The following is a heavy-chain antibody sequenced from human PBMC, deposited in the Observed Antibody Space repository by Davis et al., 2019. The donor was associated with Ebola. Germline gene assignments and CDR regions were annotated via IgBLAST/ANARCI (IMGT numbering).Heavy chain of an antibody. Sequence: PSETLSLTCTVSGGSVSSSTYYWSWIRQPPGKGLEWIGNVFNSGTSNYNPSFKNRITISVETSKNQFSLKLRSVTAADTTVYYCARDRSSILDYWGQGTLVTVSP. CDR2: VFNSGTS. V-gene: IGHV4-61*01. CDR3: ARDRSSILDY. D-gene: IGHD6-19*01. J-gene: IGHJ4*02. CDR1: GGSVSSSTYY.